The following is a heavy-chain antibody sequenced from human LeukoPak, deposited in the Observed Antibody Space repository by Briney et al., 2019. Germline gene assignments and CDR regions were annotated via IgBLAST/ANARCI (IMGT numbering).Heavy chain of an antibody. CDR2: ISRSGSTI. D-gene: IGHD3-22*01. CDR3: ARGVIYFDY. J-gene: IGHJ4*02. Sequence: GGSLRLSCAASGFTFSSYEMNWVRQAPGKGLEWVSYISRSGSTIYYADSVKGRFTISRDNAKKSLYLQMNSLRAEDTAVYYCARGVIYFDYWGQGTPVTLSS. CDR1: GFTFSSYE. V-gene: IGHV3-48*03.